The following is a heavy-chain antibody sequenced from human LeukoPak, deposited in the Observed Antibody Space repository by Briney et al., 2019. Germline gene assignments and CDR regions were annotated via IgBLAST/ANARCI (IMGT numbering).Heavy chain of an antibody. V-gene: IGHV3-66*02. CDR3: ATKGVQGYFQH. J-gene: IGHJ1*01. Sequence: TGGSLRLSCAASGFTVSSNYMSWVRQAPGKGLEWVSVIYSGGSTYYADSVKGRFTISRDNSKNTLYLQMNSLRAEDTAVYYCATKGVQGYFQHWGQDTLVTVSS. CDR2: IYSGGST. CDR1: GFTVSSNY. D-gene: IGHD3-16*01.